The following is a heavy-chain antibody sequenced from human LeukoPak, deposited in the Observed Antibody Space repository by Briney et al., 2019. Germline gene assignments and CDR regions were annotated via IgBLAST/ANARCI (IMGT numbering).Heavy chain of an antibody. V-gene: IGHV3-7*01. CDR2: IKQDGSEK. J-gene: IGHJ4*02. D-gene: IGHD1-14*01. CDR1: GFTLSCYW. Sequence: GGSLRLSCAASGFTLSCYWMSWVRQAPGTGLEWVANIKQDGSEKYYVDSVKGRFTISRDKAKNSLYLQMNSLRVEDTAVYYCARKTGDCWGQGTLVIISS. CDR3: ARKTGDC.